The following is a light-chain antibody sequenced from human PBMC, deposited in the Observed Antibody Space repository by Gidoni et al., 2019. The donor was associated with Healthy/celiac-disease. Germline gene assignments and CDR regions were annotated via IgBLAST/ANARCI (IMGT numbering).Light chain of an antibody. CDR1: SSNIGSNY. CDR3: AAWDDSLSGLV. J-gene: IGLJ3*02. V-gene: IGLV1-47*01. Sequence: QSVLTQPPSASGTPGQRVTISCSASSSNIGSNYVYWYQQLPGTAPKRLIYRTNQRPSGVPDRFSGSKSGTSASLAISGLRSEDEADYYCAAWDDSLSGLVFGGGTKLTVL. CDR2: RTN.